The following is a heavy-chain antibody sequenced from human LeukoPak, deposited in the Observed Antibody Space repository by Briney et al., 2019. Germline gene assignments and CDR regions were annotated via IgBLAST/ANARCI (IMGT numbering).Heavy chain of an antibody. CDR1: GFTFSSYW. V-gene: IGHV3-7*03. CDR2: IKQDGSEK. CDR3: TLLAARPGNDY. D-gene: IGHD6-6*01. J-gene: IGHJ4*02. Sequence: GGSLRLSCAASGFTFSSYWMSWVRQAPGKGLEWVANIKQDGSEKYYVDSVKGRFTISRDNAKNTLYLQMNSLRAEDTAVYYCTLLAARPGNDYWGQGTLVTVSS.